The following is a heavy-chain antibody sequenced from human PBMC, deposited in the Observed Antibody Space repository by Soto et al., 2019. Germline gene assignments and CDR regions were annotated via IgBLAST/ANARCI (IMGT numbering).Heavy chain of an antibody. CDR2: IWYDGSIK. CDR3: TRAVGPFDY. V-gene: IGHV3-33*01. J-gene: IGHJ4*02. CDR1: GFIFSTYG. Sequence: QVELVESGGGVAQPGRSLRLSCAASGFIFSTYGMHWLRQAPGKGLEWVAVIWYDGSIKYYVDSVKGRFTISRDNSKNTLYLQMNSLRAEDTAIYYCTRAVGPFDYWGQGTLVTVSS.